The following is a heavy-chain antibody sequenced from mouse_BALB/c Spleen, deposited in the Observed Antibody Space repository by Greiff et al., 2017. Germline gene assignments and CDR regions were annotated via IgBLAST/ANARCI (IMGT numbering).Heavy chain of an antibody. V-gene: IGHV3-8*02. Sequence: EVMLVESGPSLVKPSQTLSLTCSVTGDSITSCYWNWIRKFPGNKLEYMGYISYSGSTYYNPSLKSRISITRDTSKNQYYLQLNSVTTEDTATYYCARGTGLADWGQGTLVTVSA. CDR1: GDSITSCY. J-gene: IGHJ3*01. CDR3: ARGTGLAD. D-gene: IGHD4-1*01. CDR2: ISYSGST.